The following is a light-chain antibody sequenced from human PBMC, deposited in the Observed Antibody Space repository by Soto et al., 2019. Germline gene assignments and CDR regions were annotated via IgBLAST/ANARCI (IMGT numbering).Light chain of an antibody. Sequence: EIVLTQSPDTLPLSPGERATLSCRASQSIDSTHLVWYQQKPGQSPRLLIYDASNRATGIPARFSGSGSGTEFTLTISGLQSDDFALFFCQHYYKWPLSFGGGTKVDIK. CDR1: QSIDSTH. J-gene: IGKJ4*01. V-gene: IGKV3D-15*01. CDR2: DAS. CDR3: QHYYKWPLS.